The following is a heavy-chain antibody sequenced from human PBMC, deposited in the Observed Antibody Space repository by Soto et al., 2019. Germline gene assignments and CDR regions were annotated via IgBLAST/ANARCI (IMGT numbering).Heavy chain of an antibody. CDR2: IYYSGST. Sequence: QVQLQESGPGLVKPSETLSLTCTVSGGSISSYSWSWIRQPPGKGLEWIGYIYYSGSTNYNPSLKSRVTVSVDTSKNQFSLRLSSVAAADTAVYYCARVPAAIVAGGVIDVWGQGTTVTVSS. D-gene: IGHD2-2*01. V-gene: IGHV4-59*01. CDR3: ARVPAAIVAGGVIDV. CDR1: GGSISSYS. J-gene: IGHJ6*02.